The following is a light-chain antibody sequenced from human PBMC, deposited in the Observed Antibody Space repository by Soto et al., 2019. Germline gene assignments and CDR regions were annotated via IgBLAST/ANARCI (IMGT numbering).Light chain of an antibody. CDR3: SSYAGSNNLV. J-gene: IGLJ3*02. CDR2: EVI. CDR1: SSDVGGYNY. V-gene: IGLV2-8*01. Sequence: QSALTQPPSASGSPGQSVTISCTGTSSDVGGYNYVSWYQQHPGKAPKLMIYEVIKRPSGVXXRFSGSKSGNTASLAVSGXXXXXXXDYYCSSYAGSNNLVFGGGTKLTVL.